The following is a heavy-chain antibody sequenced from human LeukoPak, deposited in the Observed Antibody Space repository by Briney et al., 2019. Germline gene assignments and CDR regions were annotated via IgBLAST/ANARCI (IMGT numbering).Heavy chain of an antibody. CDR3: AKVLIAAIYWFDY. CDR2: ISGSGGST. D-gene: IGHD6-25*01. Sequence: PGGSLRLSCAASGFTFSSHAMSWVRQAPGKGLEWVSAISGSGGSTYYADSVKGRFTISRDNSKNTLYLQMNSLRAEDTAVYYCAKVLIAAIYWFDYWGQGTLVTVSS. CDR1: GFTFSSHA. V-gene: IGHV3-23*01. J-gene: IGHJ4*02.